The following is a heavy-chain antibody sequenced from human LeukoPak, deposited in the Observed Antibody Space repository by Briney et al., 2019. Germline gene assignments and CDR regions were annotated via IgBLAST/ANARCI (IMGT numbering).Heavy chain of an antibody. CDR2: ISYDGSNK. J-gene: IGHJ5*02. Sequence: GGSLRLSCVASGFTFSSYAMHWVRQAPGKGLEWVAVISYDGSNKYYADSVKGRFTISRDNSKNTLYLQMNSLRAEDTAVYYCARGPEHGYCSGGSCYGGSWFDPWGQGTLVTVSS. CDR3: ARGPEHGYCSGGSCYGGSWFDP. D-gene: IGHD2-15*01. CDR1: GFTFSSYA. V-gene: IGHV3-30-3*01.